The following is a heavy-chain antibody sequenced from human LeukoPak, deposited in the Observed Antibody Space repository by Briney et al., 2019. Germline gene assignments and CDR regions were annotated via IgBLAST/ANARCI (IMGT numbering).Heavy chain of an antibody. CDR2: INHSGST. V-gene: IGHV4-34*01. CDR1: GGSFSGYY. J-gene: IGHJ4*02. CDR3: ARVRGGFGGDY. Sequence: SGTLSLTCAVYGGSFSGYYWSWIRQPPGKGLEWIGEINHSGSTNYNPSLKSRVTISVDTSKNQFSLKLSSVTAADTAVYYCARVRGGFGGDYWGQGTLVTVSS. D-gene: IGHD3-16*01.